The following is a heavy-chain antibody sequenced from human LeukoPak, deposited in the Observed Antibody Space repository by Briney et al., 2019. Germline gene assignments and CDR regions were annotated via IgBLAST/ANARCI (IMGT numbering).Heavy chain of an antibody. V-gene: IGHV1-8*01. J-gene: IGHJ4*02. CDR2: MKPNSGNT. D-gene: IGHD2-21*02. CDR1: GYTFSSYD. CDR3: ARLPDTAGGGDY. Sequence: PGGSLRLSCAASGYTFSSYDINWVRQAPGQGLEWMGWMKPNSGNTGYAQKFQGRVTMTRDTSISTAYMELSSLRSEDTAVYYCARLPDTAGGGDYWGQGTLVTVSS.